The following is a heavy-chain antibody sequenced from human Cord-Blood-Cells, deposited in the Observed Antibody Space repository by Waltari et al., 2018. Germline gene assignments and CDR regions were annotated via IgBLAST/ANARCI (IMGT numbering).Heavy chain of an antibody. D-gene: IGHD1-26*01. CDR1: GFTFSSYG. CDR2: ISYDGSNE. J-gene: IGHJ4*02. Sequence: QVQLVESGGGVVQPGRSLRLSCAASGFTFSSYGMHWVRQAPGKGLEWVAVISYDGSNEYYADSVKGRFTISRDNSKNTLYLQMNSLRAEDTAVYYCASGSYYFDYWGQGTLVTVSS. CDR3: ASGSYYFDY. V-gene: IGHV3-30*03.